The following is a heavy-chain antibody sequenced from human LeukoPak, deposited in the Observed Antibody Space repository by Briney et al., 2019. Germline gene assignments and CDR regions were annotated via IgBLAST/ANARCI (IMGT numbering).Heavy chain of an antibody. D-gene: IGHD6-13*01. CDR3: ARDAPYIAAAGHFDY. CDR2: ISAYNGNT. J-gene: IGHJ4*02. V-gene: IGHV1-18*01. CDR1: GYTFTSYG. Sequence: ASVKVSFKASGYTFTSYGISWVRQAPGQGLEWMGWISAYNGNTNYAQKLQGRVTMTTDTSTSTAYMELRSLRSDDTAVYYCARDAPYIAAAGHFDYWGQGTLVTVSS.